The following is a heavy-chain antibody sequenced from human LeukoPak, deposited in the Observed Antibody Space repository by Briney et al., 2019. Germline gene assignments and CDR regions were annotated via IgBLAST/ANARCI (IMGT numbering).Heavy chain of an antibody. Sequence: SETLSLTCAVYGESFSGYYWSWIRQPPGKGLEWIGEINHSGSTNYNPSLKSRVTISVDTSKNQFSLKLSSVTAADTAVYYCARLRDILTGYYYYFDYWGQGTLVTVSS. CDR1: GESFSGYY. CDR3: ARLRDILTGYYYYFDY. J-gene: IGHJ4*02. D-gene: IGHD3-9*01. V-gene: IGHV4-34*01. CDR2: INHSGST.